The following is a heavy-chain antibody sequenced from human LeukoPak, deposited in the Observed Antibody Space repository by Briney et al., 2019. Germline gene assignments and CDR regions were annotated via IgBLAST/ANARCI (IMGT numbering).Heavy chain of an antibody. CDR1: GVSISSSGYY. J-gene: IGHJ5*02. V-gene: IGHV4-39*01. Sequence: SETLSLTCTVSGVSISSSGYYWGWIRQPPGKGLEWIGSIYYSGSTYYNPSLKSRVTISVDTSKNQFSLKLSTVTAADTAVYYCARVQQPYLGRFDPWGQGTLVTVSS. CDR2: IYYSGST. D-gene: IGHD6-13*01. CDR3: ARVQQPYLGRFDP.